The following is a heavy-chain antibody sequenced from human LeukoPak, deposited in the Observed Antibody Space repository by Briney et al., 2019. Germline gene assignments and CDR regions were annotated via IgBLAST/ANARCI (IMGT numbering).Heavy chain of an antibody. CDR2: IYYSGST. V-gene: IGHV4-39*07. CDR1: GGSISSSSYY. Sequence: SETLSLTCTVSGGSISSSSYYWGWIRQPPGKGLEWIGSIYYSGSTYYNPSLKSRVTISVDTSKNQFSLKLSSVTAADTAVYYCARGGVATSLTPDYWGQGTLVTVSS. CDR3: ARGGVATSLTPDY. J-gene: IGHJ4*02. D-gene: IGHD1-26*01.